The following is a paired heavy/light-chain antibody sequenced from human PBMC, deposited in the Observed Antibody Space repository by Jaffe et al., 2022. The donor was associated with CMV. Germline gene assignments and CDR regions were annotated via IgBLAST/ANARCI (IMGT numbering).Heavy chain of an antibody. V-gene: IGHV3-23*04. D-gene: IGHD2-21*02. CDR1: GFTFSSFA. Sequence: EVQLVESGGGWVQPGGSLRLSCAASGFTFSSFAMNWVRQAPGKGLEWVSGIGGSDGSTYYADSVKGRFTISRDSSQNTLYLQMNSLRAEDTAIYYCAKAFCGSDCYLGDYYYFYMDVWGKGTTVTVSS. CDR2: IGGSDGST. CDR3: AKAFCGSDCYLGDYYYFYMDV. J-gene: IGHJ6*03.
Light chain of an antibody. J-gene: IGKJ2*01. CDR1: QRIGSY. CDR3: QQRSNWPEYT. Sequence: EIVLTQSPAILSLSPGERATLSCRASQRIGSYLAWYQQKPGQAPRLLIYDASNRATGIPARFSGSGSGTDFTLTISSLEPEDFAIYHCQQRSNWPEYTFGQGTKLEIK. V-gene: IGKV3-11*01. CDR2: DAS.